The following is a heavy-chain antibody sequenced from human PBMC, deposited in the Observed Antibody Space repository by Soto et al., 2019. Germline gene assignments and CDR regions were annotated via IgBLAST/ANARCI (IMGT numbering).Heavy chain of an antibody. V-gene: IGHV1-18*01. J-gene: IGHJ6*02. Sequence: GASVKVSCKASGYTFTSYGISWVRQAPGQGLEWMGWISAYNGNTNYAQKLQGRVTMTTDTSTSTAYMELRSLRSDDTAVYYCARVYCSSTSCYWGYYHGMDVWGQGTTVTVSS. CDR2: ISAYNGNT. D-gene: IGHD2-2*01. CDR3: ARVYCSSTSCYWGYYHGMDV. CDR1: GYTFTSYG.